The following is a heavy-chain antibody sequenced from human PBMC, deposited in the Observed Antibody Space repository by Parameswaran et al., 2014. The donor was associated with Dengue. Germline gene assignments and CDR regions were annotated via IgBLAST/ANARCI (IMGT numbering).Heavy chain of an antibody. D-gene: IGHD3-9*01. CDR2: ISGSGGST. J-gene: IGHJ2*01. CDR3: AKWSVRYFDWSNTNWYFDL. V-gene: IGHV3-23*01. Sequence: WIRQPPGKGLEWVSAISGSGGSTYYADSVKGRFTISRDNSKNTLYLQMNSLRAEDTAVYYCAKWSVRYFDWSNTNWYFDLWGRGSLVTVSS.